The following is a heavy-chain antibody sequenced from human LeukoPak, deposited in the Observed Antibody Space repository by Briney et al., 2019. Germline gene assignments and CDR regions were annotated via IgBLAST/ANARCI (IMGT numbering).Heavy chain of an antibody. CDR2: IYYSGST. CDR3: ARLWSGYDIDSDY. D-gene: IGHD5-12*01. CDR1: GGSISSYY. Sequence: SETLSLTCTVSGGSISSYYWSWIRQPPGKGLEWIGYIYYSGSTNYNPSLKSRVTISVDTSRNQFSLKLSSVTAADTAVYYCARLWSGYDIDSDYWGQGTLVTVSS. V-gene: IGHV4-59*08. J-gene: IGHJ4*02.